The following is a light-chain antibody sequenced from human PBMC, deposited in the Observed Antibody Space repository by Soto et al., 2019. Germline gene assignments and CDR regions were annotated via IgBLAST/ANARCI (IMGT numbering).Light chain of an antibody. V-gene: IGKV3-20*01. J-gene: IGKJ1*01. CDR3: QQYGSSSWT. CDR2: GAS. CDR1: QSVRSSF. Sequence: ESVLTQSPATLSLSPGERATLSCRASQSVRSSFLAWYQLKPGQAPRLLIYGASSRATGIPDRFSGSGSGTDFTLTISRLEPEDFAVYYCQQYGSSSWTFGQGTKVEIK.